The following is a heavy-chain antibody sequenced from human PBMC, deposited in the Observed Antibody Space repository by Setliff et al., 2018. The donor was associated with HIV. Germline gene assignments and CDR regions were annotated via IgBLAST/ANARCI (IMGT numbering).Heavy chain of an antibody. V-gene: IGHV4-61*08. J-gene: IGHJ4*02. CDR2: IYYSGST. CDR1: GGSISSGGYY. D-gene: IGHD3-16*01. Sequence: SETLSLTCTVSGGSISSGGYYWSWIRQHPGKGLEWIAYIYYSGSTNYNPSLKSRVTISLDRSKNQFSLKLSSVTAADTAAYYCARTPSRGGFDYWGQGTLVTVSS. CDR3: ARTPSRGGFDY.